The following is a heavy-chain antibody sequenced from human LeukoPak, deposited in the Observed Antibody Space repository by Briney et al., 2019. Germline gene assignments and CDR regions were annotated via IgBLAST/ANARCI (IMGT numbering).Heavy chain of an antibody. CDR1: GASISRGTYY. J-gene: IGHJ4*02. V-gene: IGHV4-39*01. CDR2: IDSSGTT. D-gene: IGHD5-18*01. CDR3: ARHGYIQFWLY. Sequence: PSETLSLTCTVSGASISRGTYYWGWIRQSPEKGLEWIGSIDSSGTTHYNSSLKSRVIISVDTSKNQVSLNLTSVTFADTAVYYCARHGYIQFWLYWGQGTQVIASS.